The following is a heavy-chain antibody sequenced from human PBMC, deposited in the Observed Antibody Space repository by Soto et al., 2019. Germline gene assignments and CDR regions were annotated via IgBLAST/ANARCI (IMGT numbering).Heavy chain of an antibody. CDR3: VRSYGDPPG. V-gene: IGHV3-74*01. CDR1: GFTFSSDW. D-gene: IGHD4-17*01. Sequence: EVQLVESGGGVVQPGGSLRLSCAASGFTFSSDWMHWVRQAPGKGLVWVSRINGDGTNTDYADSVKGRFTISRDNPKNTLYLQMNSFRAEDAAVYYCVRSYGDPPGWGQGTLVTVSS. J-gene: IGHJ4*02. CDR2: INGDGTNT.